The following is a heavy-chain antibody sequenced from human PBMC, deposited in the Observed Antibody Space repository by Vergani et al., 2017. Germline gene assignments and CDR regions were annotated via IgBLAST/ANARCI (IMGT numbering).Heavy chain of an antibody. V-gene: IGHV3-23*01. J-gene: IGHJ4*02. CDR1: GFTFSSYA. CDR2: ISGSGGST. Sequence: EVQLLESGGGLVQPGGSLRLSCAASGFTFSSYAMSWVRQAPGKGLEWVSAISGSGGSTYYADAVKGRFTISRDNSKNTLYLQMNSLRAEDTAVYYCAKGLTEWELYFDYWGQGTLVTVSS. D-gene: IGHD1-26*01. CDR3: AKGLTEWELYFDY.